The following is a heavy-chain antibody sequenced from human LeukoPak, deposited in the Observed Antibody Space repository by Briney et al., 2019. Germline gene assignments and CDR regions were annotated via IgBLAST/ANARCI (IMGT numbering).Heavy chain of an antibody. J-gene: IGHJ4*02. CDR1: GFIFSDYS. CDR3: ARVAVGDGYNL. CDR2: ISSSSSYI. D-gene: IGHD5-24*01. Sequence: PGGSLRLSCAASGFIFSDYSMNWVRQAPGKGLEWVSSISSSSSYIYYADSVKGRFTISRDNAKNSLYLQMNSLRAEDTAVYYCARVAVGDGYNLWGQGTLVTVSS. V-gene: IGHV3-21*01.